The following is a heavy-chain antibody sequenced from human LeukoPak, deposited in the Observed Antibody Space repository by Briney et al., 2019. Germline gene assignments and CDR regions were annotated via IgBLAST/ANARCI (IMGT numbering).Heavy chain of an antibody. CDR1: GGPISSYY. D-gene: IGHD6-19*01. V-gene: IGHV4-59*01. Sequence: SVTLAITCTVSGGPISSYYWSWIRQPPGKGLEWIGYIYYSGSTNYNPSLKSRVTISVDTSKNQFSLKLSSVTAADTAVYYCARDRQWLALDYWGQGTLVTVSS. CDR2: IYYSGST. CDR3: ARDRQWLALDY. J-gene: IGHJ4*02.